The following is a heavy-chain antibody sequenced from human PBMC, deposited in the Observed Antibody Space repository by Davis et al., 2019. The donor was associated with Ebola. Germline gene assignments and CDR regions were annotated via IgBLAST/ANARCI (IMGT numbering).Heavy chain of an antibody. V-gene: IGHV3-73*01. CDR3: TRLAGSGSYPNS. CDR1: GFTFSATA. J-gene: IGHJ4*02. D-gene: IGHD3-10*01. CDR2: IRSKANSYAT. Sequence: ESPKTPLAAPGFTFSATAMPSVRQASGKGLEWVGRIRSKANSYATAYAASVKGRFTISRDDSKNTAYLQMNSLKTEDTAVYYCTRLAGSGSYPNSWGQGTLVTVSS.